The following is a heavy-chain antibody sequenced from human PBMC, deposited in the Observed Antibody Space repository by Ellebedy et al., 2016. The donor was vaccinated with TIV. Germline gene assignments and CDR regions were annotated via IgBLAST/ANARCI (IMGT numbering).Heavy chain of an antibody. Sequence: GESLKISCAASGFTVSSNYMSWVRQAPGKGLEWVSVIYSGGSTYYADSVKGRFTISRDNSKNTLYLQMNSLRAEDTAVYYCARTILTGEVYYYYGMDVWGQGTTVTVSS. V-gene: IGHV3-53*05. CDR1: GFTVSSNY. J-gene: IGHJ6*02. D-gene: IGHD3-9*01. CDR3: ARTILTGEVYYYYGMDV. CDR2: IYSGGST.